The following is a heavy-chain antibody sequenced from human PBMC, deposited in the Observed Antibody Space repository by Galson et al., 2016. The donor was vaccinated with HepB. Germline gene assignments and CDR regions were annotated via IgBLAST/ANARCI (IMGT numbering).Heavy chain of an antibody. J-gene: IGHJ4*02. D-gene: IGHD4-17*01. CDR3: ASKYTVLDY. CDR2: IYQSGTT. Sequence: SETLSLTCVVSGHSISSDYWWSWVRQPPGKGLEWIGEIYQSGTTNYNPSLEGRVTISVDKAKNQFSLSLTSLTAADTAVYYCASKYTVLDYWGQGTLATVSS. V-gene: IGHV4-4*02. CDR1: GHSISSDYW.